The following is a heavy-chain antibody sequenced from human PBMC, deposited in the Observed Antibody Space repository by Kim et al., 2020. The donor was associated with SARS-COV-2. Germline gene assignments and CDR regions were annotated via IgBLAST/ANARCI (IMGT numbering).Heavy chain of an antibody. Sequence: GVSLRLSCAASGFPFSAHPMTWVRQAPGKGLEWVSYIRHDASIIYYANSVKGRFTISRDNARNSLYLQMNSLREEDTAVYYCARDMLITGADDKWGQGTLVTVSS. CDR3: ARDMLITGADDK. D-gene: IGHD3-16*01. J-gene: IGHJ4*02. V-gene: IGHV3-48*02. CDR2: IRHDASII. CDR1: GFPFSAHP.